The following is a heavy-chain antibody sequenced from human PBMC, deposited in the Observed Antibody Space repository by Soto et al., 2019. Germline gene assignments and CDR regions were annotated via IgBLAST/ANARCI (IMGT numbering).Heavy chain of an antibody. V-gene: IGHV3-30*18. Sequence: QVQLVESGGGVVQPWRSLRLSCAASGFTFSSYGMHWVRQAPGKGLEWVAVISYDGSNKYYADSVKGRFTISRDKSKNALYLHMNSRRAEDTAVYYWAKDHRPTVVTPRQHWGQGTLVTVSS. D-gene: IGHD4-17*01. J-gene: IGHJ1*01. CDR3: AKDHRPTVVTPRQH. CDR1: GFTFSSYG. CDR2: ISYDGSNK.